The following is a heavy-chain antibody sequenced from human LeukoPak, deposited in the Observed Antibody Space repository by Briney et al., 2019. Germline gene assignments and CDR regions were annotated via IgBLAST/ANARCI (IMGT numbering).Heavy chain of an antibody. CDR1: GFTFSDCY. CDR2: IGGSGADT. Sequence: PGGSLRLSCAASGFTFSDCYMSWFRQAPGKGLEWLSYIGGSGADTNYADSVKGRFTTSRDNAKSSLYLQINSLRAEDTAVYYCAKTLVASPGNTGGPWGQGTLVTVSS. D-gene: IGHD6-6*01. V-gene: IGHV3-11*03. CDR3: AKTLVASPGNTGGP. J-gene: IGHJ5*02.